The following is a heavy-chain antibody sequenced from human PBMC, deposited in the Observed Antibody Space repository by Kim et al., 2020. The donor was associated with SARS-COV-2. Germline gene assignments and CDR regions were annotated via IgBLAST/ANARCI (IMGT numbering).Heavy chain of an antibody. D-gene: IGHD1-26*01. CDR3: ARRNEWVYFDY. V-gene: IGHV4-39*01. J-gene: IGHJ4*02. Sequence: SETLSLTCTVSGGSISSSSYYWGWIRQPPGKGLEWIGSIYYSGSTYYNPSLKSRVTISVDTSKNQFSLKLSSVTAADTAVYYCARRNEWVYFDYWGQGTLVTVSS. CDR1: GGSISSSSYY. CDR2: IYYSGST.